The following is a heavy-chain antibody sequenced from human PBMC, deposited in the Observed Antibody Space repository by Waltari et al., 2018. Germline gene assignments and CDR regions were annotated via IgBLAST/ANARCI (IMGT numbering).Heavy chain of an antibody. J-gene: IGHJ1*01. Sequence: EVQLVESGGGLVQPGGSLSLSCDVPGLPFSRYWLSWVRPAPGKGLEWVANIEQNGSEKYYVDSVKGRFTISRDNAKNSLYLQMNSLRAEDTAVYYCASRGEYFQHWGQGTLVTVSS. CDR3: ASRGEYFQH. V-gene: IGHV3-7*01. CDR1: GLPFSRYW. CDR2: IEQNGSEK.